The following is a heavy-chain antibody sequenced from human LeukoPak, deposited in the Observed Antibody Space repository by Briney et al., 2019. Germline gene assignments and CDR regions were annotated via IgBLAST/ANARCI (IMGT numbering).Heavy chain of an antibody. CDR3: ARGDYDILTGYASAYFDY. D-gene: IGHD3-9*01. CDR1: GYTFTDYY. Sequence: GASVKVSCKASGYTFTDYYFHWVRQAPGQGLEWMGWINPNSGGTNYAQKFQGRVTMTRDTSISTAYMELSRLRSDDTAVYYCARGDYDILTGYASAYFDYWGQGTLVTVSS. J-gene: IGHJ4*02. CDR2: INPNSGGT. V-gene: IGHV1-2*02.